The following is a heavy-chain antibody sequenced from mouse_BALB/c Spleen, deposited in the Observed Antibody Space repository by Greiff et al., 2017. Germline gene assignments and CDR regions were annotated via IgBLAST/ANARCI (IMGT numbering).Heavy chain of an antibody. Sequence: QVTLKVSGPGILQPSQTLSLTCSFSGFSLSTSGMGVSWIRQPSGKGLEWLAHIYWDDDKRYNPSLKSRLTISKDTSRNQVFLKITSVDTADTATYYCARMYYRYANAMDDWGQGTSVTVSS. V-gene: IGHV8-12*01. J-gene: IGHJ4*01. CDR2: IYWDDDK. D-gene: IGHD2-14*01. CDR3: ARMYYRYANAMDD. CDR1: GFSLSTSGMG.